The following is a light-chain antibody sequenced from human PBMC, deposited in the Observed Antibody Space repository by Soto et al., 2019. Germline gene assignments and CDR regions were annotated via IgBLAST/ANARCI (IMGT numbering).Light chain of an antibody. V-gene: IGLV2-8*01. Sequence: QSVLTQPPSASGSPGQSVAISCTGTSSDIGAYKFVSWYQQHPGKAPKLIIYEVSIRPSGVPDRFSGSKSGNTASLTVSGLVAEDEADYYCSLYAGSNNVVFGGGTKLTVL. CDR2: EVS. CDR1: SSDIGAYKF. J-gene: IGLJ2*01. CDR3: SLYAGSNNVV.